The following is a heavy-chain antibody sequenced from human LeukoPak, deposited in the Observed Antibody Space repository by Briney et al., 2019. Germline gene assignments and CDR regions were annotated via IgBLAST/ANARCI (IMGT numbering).Heavy chain of an antibody. J-gene: IGHJ5*02. CDR1: GGSISSSSYY. CDR3: AREVWFGELERWFDP. V-gene: IGHV4-61*02. Sequence: SETLSLTCTVSGGSISSSSYYWSWIRQPAGKGLEWIGRIYTSGSTNYNPSLKSRVTMSVDTSKNQFSLKLSSVTAADTAVYYCAREVWFGELERWFDPWGQGTLVTVSS. D-gene: IGHD3-10*01. CDR2: IYTSGST.